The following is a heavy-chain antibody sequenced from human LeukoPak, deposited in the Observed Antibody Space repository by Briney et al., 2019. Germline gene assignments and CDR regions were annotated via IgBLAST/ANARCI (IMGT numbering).Heavy chain of an antibody. Sequence: HPGGSLRLSCAASGFTFSTSGMHWVRQAPGKGLVWVSRITSDGTNTSYADSVKGRFTVSRDNAKNTLYLQMNSVRAEDTAVYYCATDYSYATNWWGRGTLVTVSS. J-gene: IGHJ4*02. CDR2: ITSDGTNT. D-gene: IGHD3-16*01. CDR1: GFTFSTSG. CDR3: ATDYSYATNW. V-gene: IGHV3-74*01.